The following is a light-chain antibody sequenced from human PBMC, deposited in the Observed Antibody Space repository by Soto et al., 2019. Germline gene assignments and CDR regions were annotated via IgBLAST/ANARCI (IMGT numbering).Light chain of an antibody. J-gene: IGKJ4*01. CDR1: QSVSSY. Sequence: EIVLTQSPATLSLSPGERATLSCRASQSVSSYLAWYQQKPGQAPRLLIYDASNRATGIPARFSGSGSGTAFALPISSLEPDDCSVYYCQQRSDWPSTFGGGTKVQIK. V-gene: IGKV3-11*01. CDR2: DAS. CDR3: QQRSDWPST.